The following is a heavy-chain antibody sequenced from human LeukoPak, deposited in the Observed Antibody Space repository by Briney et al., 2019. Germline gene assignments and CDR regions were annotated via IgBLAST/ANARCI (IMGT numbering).Heavy chain of an antibody. CDR3: ARGFKGILLWFGEPITFDL. CDR2: MNPNIDNT. D-gene: IGHD3-10*01. J-gene: IGHJ3*01. CDR1: GYTFTSYD. V-gene: IGHV1-8*01. Sequence: VASVKVSCKASGYTFTSYDINWVRQATGQGLEWMGWMNPNIDNTGYAQKFQGRVIMPRNTSISTAYMELSSLRSEDTAVYYCARGFKGILLWFGEPITFDLWGQGTMVTVSS.